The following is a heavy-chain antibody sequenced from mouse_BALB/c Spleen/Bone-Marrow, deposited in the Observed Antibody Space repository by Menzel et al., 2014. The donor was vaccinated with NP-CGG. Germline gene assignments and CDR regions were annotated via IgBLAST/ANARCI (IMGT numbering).Heavy chain of an antibody. CDR1: GFTLSSYI. Sequence: EVKVEESGGGLVQPGGSPKISCAASGFTLSSYIMSWVRQTPEKRLEWVAYISNGGGSPYYPDTVKGRFTISRDNAKNTLYLQMISLKSEDTAMYYCARQGVYYGKTYYAMDYWGQGTSVTVSS. CDR3: ARQGVYYGKTYYAMDY. D-gene: IGHD2-1*01. CDR2: ISNGGGSP. V-gene: IGHV5-12-2*01. J-gene: IGHJ4*01.